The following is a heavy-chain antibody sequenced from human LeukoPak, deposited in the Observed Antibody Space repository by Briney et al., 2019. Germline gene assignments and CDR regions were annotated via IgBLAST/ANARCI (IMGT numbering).Heavy chain of an antibody. Sequence: ASVKVSCKASGYTFTGYYMHWVRQAPGQGLEWMGWINPNSGGTNYAQKFQGRVTMTRDTSISTAYMELSRLRSDDTAVYYCARGRGTSGSNRDFYYYYYMDVWGKGTTVTVSS. J-gene: IGHJ6*03. CDR2: INPNSGGT. D-gene: IGHD2-15*01. CDR3: ARGRGTSGSNRDFYYYYYMDV. V-gene: IGHV1-2*02. CDR1: GYTFTGYY.